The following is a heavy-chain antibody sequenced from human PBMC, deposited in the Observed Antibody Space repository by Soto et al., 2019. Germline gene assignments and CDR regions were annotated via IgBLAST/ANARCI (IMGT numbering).Heavy chain of an antibody. J-gene: IGHJ6*02. CDR3: VRQGIGDLPGLVDV. CDR1: SGPSRSHN. Sequence: QVQLQQSGPGLVKPSETLSLTCTVSSGPSRSHNWGWIRQPPGGGLEWIGYIYHTGDTSYNPSLSSRVPISADTSTNHISLTLRSVTAADTAVYYCVRQGIGDLPGLVDVWGQGTRVSVSS. V-gene: IGHV4-59*08. CDR2: IYHTGDT. D-gene: IGHD3-10*01.